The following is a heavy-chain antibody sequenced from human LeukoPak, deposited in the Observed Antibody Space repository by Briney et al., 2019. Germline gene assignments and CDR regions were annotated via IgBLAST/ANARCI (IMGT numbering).Heavy chain of an antibody. CDR1: GGSISSSSYY. D-gene: IGHD5-18*01. CDR3: ARVGGYSHKD. V-gene: IGHV4-61*01. CDR2: IYYSGST. Sequence: SETLSLTCTVSGGSISSSSYYWSWIRQPPGKGLEWIGYIYYSGSTNYNPSLKSRVTISVDTSKNQFSLKLSSVTAADTAVYYCARVGGYSHKDWGQGTLVTVSS. J-gene: IGHJ4*02.